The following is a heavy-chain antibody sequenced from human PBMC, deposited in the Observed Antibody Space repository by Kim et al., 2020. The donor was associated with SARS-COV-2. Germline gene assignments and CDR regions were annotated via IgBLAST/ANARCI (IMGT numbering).Heavy chain of an antibody. V-gene: IGHV4-39*01. CDR2: IYYSGST. D-gene: IGHD2-15*01. CDR1: GGSISSSSYY. CDR3: ARHADLGYCSGGSCYPYYYDSSGPTAPIDY. J-gene: IGHJ4*02. Sequence: SETLSLTCTVSGGSISSSSYYWGWIRQPPGKGLEWIGSIYYSGSTYYNPSLKSRVTISVDTSKNQFSLKLSSVTAADTAVYYCARHADLGYCSGGSCYPYYYDSSGPTAPIDYWGQGTLVTVSS.